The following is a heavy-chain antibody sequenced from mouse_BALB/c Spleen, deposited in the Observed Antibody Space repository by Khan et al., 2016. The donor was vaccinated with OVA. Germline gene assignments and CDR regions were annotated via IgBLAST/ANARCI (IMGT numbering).Heavy chain of an antibody. CDR1: GYTFTNYV. J-gene: IGHJ3*01. CDR2: IHPENVGL. Sequence: VQLQQSGPDLVKPGASVKMSCKASGYTFTNYVMHWVMQTPGQGLEWIGYIHPENVGLRNNEKFKGKATLNSDKSFSTAHMEPSSLTYEDSAVYDCAREASNWDFSRAYWSQGTLGTVSA. V-gene: IGHV1S136*01. D-gene: IGHD4-1*01. CDR3: AREASNWDFSRAY.